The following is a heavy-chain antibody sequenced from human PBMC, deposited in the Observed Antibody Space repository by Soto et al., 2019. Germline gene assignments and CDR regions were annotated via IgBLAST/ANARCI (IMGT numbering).Heavy chain of an antibody. CDR3: ARPMDYGDYWYFDL. Sequence: QLQLQESGPGLVKPSETLSLTCTVSGGSISSSSYYWGWIRQPPGKGLEWIGSIYYSGSTYYNPSLKSRVTISVDTSKNQFSLKLSSVTAADTAVYYCARPMDYGDYWYFDLWGRGTLVTVSS. J-gene: IGHJ2*01. D-gene: IGHD4-17*01. V-gene: IGHV4-39*01. CDR2: IYYSGST. CDR1: GGSISSSSYY.